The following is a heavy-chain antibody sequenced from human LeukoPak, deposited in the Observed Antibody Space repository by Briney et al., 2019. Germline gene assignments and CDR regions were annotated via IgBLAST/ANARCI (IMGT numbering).Heavy chain of an antibody. Sequence: PGGSLILSCAASGFTFSDYYMSWIRQAPGKGLEWVSYISCSCSTIYYADSVKGRFTISRDNAKNSLYLQMNSLSAEYTAVYYSAKDRGRDDVLTGSFSDWGQGTLVSVSS. D-gene: IGHD3-9*01. V-gene: IGHV3-11*04. CDR1: GFTFSDYY. CDR2: ISCSCSTI. CDR3: AKDRGRDDVLTGSFSD. J-gene: IGHJ4*02.